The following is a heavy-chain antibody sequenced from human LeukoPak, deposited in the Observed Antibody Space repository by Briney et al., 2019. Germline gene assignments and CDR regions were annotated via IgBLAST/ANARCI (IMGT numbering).Heavy chain of an antibody. CDR2: VHNSGTT. CDR3: ARGGVIILRTIYDYFDY. CDR1: GFTFSDYY. Sequence: LRLSCAASGFTFSDYYMSWIRQVPGKGLEWIGYVHNSGTTFYNPSLKSRVIISVDTSKDQFSLRLDSVTAADTAVYFCARGGVIILRTIYDYFDYWGQGTLVSVST. D-gene: IGHD3-3*01. V-gene: IGHV4-31*02. J-gene: IGHJ4*02.